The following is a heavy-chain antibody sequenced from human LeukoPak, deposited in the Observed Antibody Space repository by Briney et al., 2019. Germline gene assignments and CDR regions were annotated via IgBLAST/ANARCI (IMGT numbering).Heavy chain of an antibody. CDR1: SYSISSGYY. V-gene: IGHV4-61*02. Sequence: SETLSLTCTVSSYSISSGYYWSWIRQPAGKGLEWIGRIYTSGSTNYNPSLKSRVTISVDTSKNQFSLKLSSVTAADTAVYYCASTYDFWSGYSRTGTTVEPWTLDYWGQGTLVTVSS. CDR2: IYTSGST. J-gene: IGHJ4*02. CDR3: ASTYDFWSGYSRTGTTVEPWTLDY. D-gene: IGHD3-3*01.